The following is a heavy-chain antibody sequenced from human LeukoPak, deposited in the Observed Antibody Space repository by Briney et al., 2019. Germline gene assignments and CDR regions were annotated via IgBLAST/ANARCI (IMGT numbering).Heavy chain of an antibody. CDR3: ARDVDGGNFNWFDP. CDR2: IYTSGST. Sequence: SETLCLTCTVSGGSISSYYRSWIRQPAGKGLEWIGRIYTSGSTNYNPSLKSRVTMSVDTSKNQFSLKLSSVTAADTAVYYCARDVDGGNFNWFDPWGQGTLVTVSS. D-gene: IGHD4-23*01. V-gene: IGHV4-4*07. J-gene: IGHJ5*02. CDR1: GGSISSYY.